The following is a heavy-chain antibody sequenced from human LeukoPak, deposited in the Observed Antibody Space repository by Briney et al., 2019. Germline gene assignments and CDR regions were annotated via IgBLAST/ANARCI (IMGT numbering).Heavy chain of an antibody. CDR3: ARSIYSAYFDY. V-gene: IGHV3-7*01. Sequence: GGSLRLSCAASGFTFSSYWMSWVRQAPGKWLEWVANIKQDGSEKYYVDSVKGRFTISRDNAKNSLYLQMNSLRAEDTAVYYCARSIYSAYFDYWGQGTLVTVSS. J-gene: IGHJ4*02. D-gene: IGHD1-26*01. CDR2: IKQDGSEK. CDR1: GFTFSSYW.